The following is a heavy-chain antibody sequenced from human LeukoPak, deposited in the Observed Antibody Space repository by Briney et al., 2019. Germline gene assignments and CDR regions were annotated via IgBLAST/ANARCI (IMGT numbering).Heavy chain of an antibody. V-gene: IGHV5-51*01. CDR1: GYNFTSYW. CDR2: IYPGDSDT. CDR3: ARQRHGSGSYHDY. J-gene: IGHJ4*02. Sequence: GESLKISCKGAGYNFTSYWIAWVRQMPGKGLEWMGIIYPGDSDTRYSPSFQGQVTISADKSISTAYLQWSSLKASDTAMYYCARQRHGSGSYHDYWGQGTLVTVSS. D-gene: IGHD3-10*01.